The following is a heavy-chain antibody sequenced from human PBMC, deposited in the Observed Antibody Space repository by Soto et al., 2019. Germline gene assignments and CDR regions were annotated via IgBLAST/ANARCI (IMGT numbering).Heavy chain of an antibody. J-gene: IGHJ6*02. CDR3: ARLMSCVGGTCFSDYYDYGMEV. Sequence: EKRLVESGGGLVQPGGSLRLSCAASGFPFSTFSMNWVRQAPGKGLEWVSSITIGSSYINYADSVKGRFAISRDDAKKSLYLQMDNLRGEGTAVYYCARLMSCVGGTCFSDYYDYGMEVWGQGTTVTVSS. CDR2: ITIGSSYI. D-gene: IGHD2-15*01. V-gene: IGHV3-21*04. CDR1: GFPFSTFS.